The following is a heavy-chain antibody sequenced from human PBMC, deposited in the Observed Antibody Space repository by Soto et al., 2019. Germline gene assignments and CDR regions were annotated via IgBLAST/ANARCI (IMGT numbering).Heavy chain of an antibody. Sequence: GSLRLSCAASGFTFSSYSMNWVRQAPGKGLEWVSSISSSSSYIYYADSVKGRFTISRDNAKNSLYLQMNSLRAEDTAVYYCARDPLRYFEYDAPEYYWGQGTLVTVSS. D-gene: IGHD3-9*01. CDR1: GFTFSSYS. J-gene: IGHJ4*02. CDR2: ISSSSSYI. V-gene: IGHV3-21*01. CDR3: ARDPLRYFEYDAPEYY.